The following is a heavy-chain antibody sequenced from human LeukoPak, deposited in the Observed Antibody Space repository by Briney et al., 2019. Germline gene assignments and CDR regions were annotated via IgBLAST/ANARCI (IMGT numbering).Heavy chain of an antibody. Sequence: SETLSLTCTVSGYSISSGYYWGWIRQPPGKGLEWIGSIYHSGSTYYNPSLKSRVTISVDTSENQFSLKLSSVTAADTAVYYCAREGGGEMNAFDIWGQGTMVTVSS. CDR3: AREGGGEMNAFDI. D-gene: IGHD2-15*01. CDR1: GYSISSGYY. CDR2: IYHSGST. V-gene: IGHV4-38-2*02. J-gene: IGHJ3*02.